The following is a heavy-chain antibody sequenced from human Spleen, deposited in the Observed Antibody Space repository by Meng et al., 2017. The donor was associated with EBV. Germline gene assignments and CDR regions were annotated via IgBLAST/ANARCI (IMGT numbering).Heavy chain of an antibody. Sequence: QVQLVESGGGVVQPGRSLRLSCAVSGFTLSSYGMNWVRQAPGKGLEWVAVISYDGSGKYYADSVKGRFTISRDNSKNTLYLQMNSLRAEDTAVYYCAKERYHYYDSSGYYFDYWGQGTLVTVAS. CDR3: AKERYHYYDSSGYYFDY. CDR2: ISYDGSGK. CDR1: GFTLSSYG. J-gene: IGHJ4*02. D-gene: IGHD3-22*01. V-gene: IGHV3-30*18.